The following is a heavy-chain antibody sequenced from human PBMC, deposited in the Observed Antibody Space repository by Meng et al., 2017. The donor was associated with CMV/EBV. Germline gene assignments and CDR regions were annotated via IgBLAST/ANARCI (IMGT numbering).Heavy chain of an antibody. V-gene: IGHV1-18*01. CDR3: ARHYGDYFRNWFDP. D-gene: IGHD4-17*01. CDR1: GYTFTSYG. Sequence: SVKVSCKASGYTFTSYGISWVRQAPGQGLEWMGWISAYNGNTNYAQKLQGRVTMTTDTSTSTAYMELRSLRSDDTAVYYCARHYGDYFRNWFDPWGQGTLVTVSS. J-gene: IGHJ5*02. CDR2: ISAYNGNT.